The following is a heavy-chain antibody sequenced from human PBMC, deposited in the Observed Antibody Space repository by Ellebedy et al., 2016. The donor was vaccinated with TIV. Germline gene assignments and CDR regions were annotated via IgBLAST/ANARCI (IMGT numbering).Heavy chain of an antibody. CDR1: GDTFSTYF. D-gene: IGHD2-21*01. CDR3: ASAPNVNSQGPLH. Sequence: AASVKVSCKASGDTFSTYFMHWVRQAPGQGLEWMGMINLSSGGTRYAQRFQGRVSVTRDTSTSTVNMDLSNLRSEDTAFYYCASAPNVNSQGPLHWGQGTLVTVSS. V-gene: IGHV1-46*01. CDR2: INLSSGGT. J-gene: IGHJ4*02.